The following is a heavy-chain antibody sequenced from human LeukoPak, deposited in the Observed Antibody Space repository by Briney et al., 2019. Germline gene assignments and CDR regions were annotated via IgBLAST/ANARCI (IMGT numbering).Heavy chain of an antibody. J-gene: IGHJ3*02. CDR2: IYHSGST. Sequence: PSETLSLTCTVSSGSISWSSYYWGWIRQPPGKGLEWIGNIYHSGSTNYNPSLKSRVTISVDKSKNQFSLKLSSVTAADTAVYYCARVDPYSSSRRGAFDIWGQGTMVTVSS. CDR3: ARVDPYSSSRRGAFDI. D-gene: IGHD6-13*01. CDR1: SGSISWSSYY. V-gene: IGHV4-39*07.